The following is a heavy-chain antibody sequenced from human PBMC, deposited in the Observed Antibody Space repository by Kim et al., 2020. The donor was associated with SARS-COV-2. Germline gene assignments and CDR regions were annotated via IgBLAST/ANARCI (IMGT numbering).Heavy chain of an antibody. CDR3: ARGERSSSWYTYGMDV. V-gene: IGHV3-48*03. Sequence: GGSLRLSCAASGFPFGSYEMNWVRQAPGKGLEWVSYISGSGGRIYYADSLKGRFIISRDSAKHSLYLQMNSLRAEDTAVYYCARGERSSSWYTYGMDVWGQGTTVTVSS. CDR2: ISGSGGRI. CDR1: GFPFGSYE. D-gene: IGHD6-13*01. J-gene: IGHJ6*02.